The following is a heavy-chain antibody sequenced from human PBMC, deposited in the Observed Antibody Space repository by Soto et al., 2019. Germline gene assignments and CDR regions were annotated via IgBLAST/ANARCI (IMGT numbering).Heavy chain of an antibody. Sequence: GGTLRLSCAASGFTYSCYSMSWVRQAPGKGLEWVSAISGSGGSTYYADSVKGRFTISRDNSKNTLYLQMNSLRAEDTAVYYCAKDPDWAVAGILYWGQGTLVTVSS. D-gene: IGHD6-19*01. V-gene: IGHV3-23*01. CDR2: ISGSGGST. J-gene: IGHJ4*02. CDR3: AKDPDWAVAGILY. CDR1: GFTYSCYS.